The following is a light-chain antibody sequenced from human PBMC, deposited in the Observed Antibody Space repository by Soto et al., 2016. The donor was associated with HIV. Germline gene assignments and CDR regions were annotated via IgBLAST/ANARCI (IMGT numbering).Light chain of an antibody. Sequence: SYELTQPPSVSVAPEKTARITCGGNNIGSKSVHWYQQKPGQAPVLVVYDDSHRPSGIPERFSGSNSGNTATLTIIRVEAGDEADYYCQVWDSSSAHPVFGGGTKLTVL. J-gene: IGLJ2*01. CDR2: DDS. CDR1: NIGSKS. CDR3: QVWDSSSAHPV. V-gene: IGLV3-21*03.